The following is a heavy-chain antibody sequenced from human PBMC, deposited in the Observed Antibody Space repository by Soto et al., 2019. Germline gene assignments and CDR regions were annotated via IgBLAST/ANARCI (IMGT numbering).Heavy chain of an antibody. CDR2: MSHDGSNT. CDR1: GFIFNTYA. J-gene: IGHJ6*02. D-gene: IGHD3-9*01. Sequence: GGSVRLSCTTSGFIFNTYAMHLVRQSPGKGLEWVAVMSHDGSNTYYADSVKGRFTISRDNPKNTLYLQMNTLRTDDTAVYYCARPGSAYDVLTGHYFYSEHATDVWDQGTTITVSS. CDR3: ARPGSAYDVLTGHYFYSEHATDV. V-gene: IGHV3-30-3*01.